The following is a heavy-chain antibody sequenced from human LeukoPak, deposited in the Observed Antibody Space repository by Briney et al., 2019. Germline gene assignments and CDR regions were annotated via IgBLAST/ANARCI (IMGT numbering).Heavy chain of an antibody. J-gene: IGHJ4*02. CDR2: IKKDGSEK. Sequence: LTLTCAADQCTVKGKSMGCGRQATGKRLEWVANIKKDGSEKYYVDSVKGRFTISRDNAKNSLYLQMNSLRAEDTAVYYCARDIGWFYFDYWGQGSLVTVSS. V-gene: IGHV3-7*01. CDR3: ARDIGWFYFDY. D-gene: IGHD6-19*01. CDR1: QCTVKGKS.